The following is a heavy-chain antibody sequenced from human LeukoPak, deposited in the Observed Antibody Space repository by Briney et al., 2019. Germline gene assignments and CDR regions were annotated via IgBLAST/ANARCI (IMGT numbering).Heavy chain of an antibody. V-gene: IGHV1-69*04. J-gene: IGHJ4*02. Sequence: ASVKVSCKASGGTFSSYAINWVRQAPGQGLEWMGRIIPIFGIANYAQKFQGRVTITADKSTSTAYMELSSLRSEDTAVYYCAIVGHSSGLFDYWGQGTLVTVSS. CDR2: IIPIFGIA. D-gene: IGHD6-19*01. CDR1: GGTFSSYA. CDR3: AIVGHSSGLFDY.